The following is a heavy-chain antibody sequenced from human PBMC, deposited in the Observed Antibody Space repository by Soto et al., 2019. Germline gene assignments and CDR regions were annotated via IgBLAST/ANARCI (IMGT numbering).Heavy chain of an antibody. D-gene: IGHD4-17*01. V-gene: IGHV3-30*18. CDR1: GFTFSSYG. J-gene: IGHJ4*02. Sequence: QVQLVESGGGVVQPGRSLRLSCAASGFTFSSYGMHWVRQAPGKGLEWVAVISYDGSNKYYADSVKGRFTISRDNSKNALYQQMSSMGDDDTAEYYCAKDRWTTVTSYCFDYWGQGTLVTVSS. CDR2: ISYDGSNK. CDR3: AKDRWTTVTSYCFDY.